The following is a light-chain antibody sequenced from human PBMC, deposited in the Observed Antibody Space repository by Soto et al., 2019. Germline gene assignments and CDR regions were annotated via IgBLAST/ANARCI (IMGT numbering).Light chain of an antibody. CDR1: QSVRSN. J-gene: IGKJ1*01. Sequence: EIVMTQSPATLSVSPGERATLSCRASQSVRSNLAWYQQKPGQSPRLLIYGASTRATGIPARFSGSGSGTQFTHTISSLQSEDFAVYYCQQYNNWPPAWTFGQGTKVDIE. CDR2: GAS. V-gene: IGKV3-15*01. CDR3: QQYNNWPPAWT.